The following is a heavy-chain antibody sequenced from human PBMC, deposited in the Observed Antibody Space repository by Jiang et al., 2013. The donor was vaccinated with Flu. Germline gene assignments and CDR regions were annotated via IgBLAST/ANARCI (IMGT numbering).Heavy chain of an antibody. CDR3: VRDSEISAIGHFDY. D-gene: IGHD5-18*01. J-gene: IGHJ4*02. V-gene: IGHV3-21*01. Sequence: VQLVESGGGLVKPGGSLRLSCAASGFAFSRYSMNWVRQAPGKGLQWVSSISSSSSYIYYADSVKGRFTISRDNAKNSLYLQVNSLRAEDTAVYYCVRDSEISAIGHFDYWGQGTLVTVSS. CDR2: ISSSSSYI. CDR1: GFAFSRYS.